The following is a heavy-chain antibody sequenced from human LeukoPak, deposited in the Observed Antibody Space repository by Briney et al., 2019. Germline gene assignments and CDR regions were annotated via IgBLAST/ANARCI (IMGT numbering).Heavy chain of an antibody. V-gene: IGHV3-43*01. Sequence: GGSLRLSCAASGFTFDDYTMHWVRQAPGKGLEWVFLISWDGGSTYADSVKGRFTISRDNSKNSLYLQMNSLRTEDTALYYCAKDIGDTAMGSFDYWGQGTLVTVSS. CDR2: ISWDGGST. J-gene: IGHJ4*02. CDR1: GFTFDDYT. CDR3: AKDIGDTAMGSFDY. D-gene: IGHD5-18*01.